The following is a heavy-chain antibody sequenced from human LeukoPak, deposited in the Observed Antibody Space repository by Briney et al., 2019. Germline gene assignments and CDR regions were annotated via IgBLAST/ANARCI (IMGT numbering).Heavy chain of an antibody. D-gene: IGHD5-18*01. CDR2: ITSSSSYA. J-gene: IGHJ4*02. CDR3: ARGYSSGYRIGY. V-gene: IGHV3-21*01. Sequence: GGSLRLSCEASGFTFSTYNMNWVRQAPGKRLEWVSSITSSSSYAFYADSVKGRFTISRDNAKNTLYVQMNSLRAEDTAVYYCARGYSSGYRIGYWGRGTLVTVSS. CDR1: GFTFSTYN.